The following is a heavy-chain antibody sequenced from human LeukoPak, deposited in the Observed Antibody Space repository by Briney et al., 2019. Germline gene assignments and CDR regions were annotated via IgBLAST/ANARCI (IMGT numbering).Heavy chain of an antibody. Sequence: PSETLSDTCTVSGGSISSYYCSWIRQPPGKGLGWIGYIYYSGSTNYNPSLKSRVTISVDTSKNQFSLKLSSVTAADTAVYYCARSDYDFWSGSERRAGENWFDPWGQGTLVTVSS. J-gene: IGHJ5*02. D-gene: IGHD3-3*01. V-gene: IGHV4-59*01. CDR3: ARSDYDFWSGSERRAGENWFDP. CDR1: GGSISSYY. CDR2: IYYSGST.